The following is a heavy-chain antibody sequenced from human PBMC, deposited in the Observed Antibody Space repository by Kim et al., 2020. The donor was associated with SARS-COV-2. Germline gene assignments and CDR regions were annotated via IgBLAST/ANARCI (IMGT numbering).Heavy chain of an antibody. CDR3: ARRKVDIVATTAFDI. Sequence: GESLKISCKGSGYSFTSYWIGWVRQMPGKGLEWMGIIYPGDSDTRYSPSFQGQVTISADKSISTAYLQWSSLKASDTAMYYCARRKVDIVATTAFDIWGQGTMVTVSS. V-gene: IGHV5-51*01. J-gene: IGHJ3*02. CDR1: GYSFTSYW. CDR2: IYPGDSDT. D-gene: IGHD5-12*01.